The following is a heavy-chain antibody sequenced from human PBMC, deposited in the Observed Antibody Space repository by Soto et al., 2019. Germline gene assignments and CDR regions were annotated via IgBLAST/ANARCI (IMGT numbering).Heavy chain of an antibody. J-gene: IGHJ5*02. CDR2: MNPNSANT. CDR1: GYTFSNYD. Sequence: ASVKVSCKASGYTFSNYDISWVRQVTGQGFEWMGWMNPNSANTGYAQQFQGRVSMTRDTSMQTAYMELRSLRPEDTAIYYCARMATSGTLNLFDPWGQGTLVTVSS. D-gene: IGHD1-26*01. CDR3: ARMATSGTLNLFDP. V-gene: IGHV1-8*02.